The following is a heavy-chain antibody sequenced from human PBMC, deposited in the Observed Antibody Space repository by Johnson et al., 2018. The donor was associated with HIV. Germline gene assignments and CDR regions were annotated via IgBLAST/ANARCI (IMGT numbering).Heavy chain of an antibody. CDR2: IRYDGSNK. CDR3: AKRNYGSGGIAFDI. Sequence: QVQLVESGGGVVQPGRSLRLSCAASGFTFSSYAMHWVRQAPGKGLEWVAFIRYDGSNKYYADSVKGRFTISRDNSKNTLYLQMNSLRAEDTAVYYCAKRNYGSGGIAFDIWGQGTMVTVSS. D-gene: IGHD3-10*01. J-gene: IGHJ3*02. CDR1: GFTFSSYA. V-gene: IGHV3-30*02.